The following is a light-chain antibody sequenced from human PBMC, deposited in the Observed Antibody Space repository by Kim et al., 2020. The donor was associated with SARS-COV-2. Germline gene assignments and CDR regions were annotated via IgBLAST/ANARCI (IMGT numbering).Light chain of an antibody. CDR2: KAS. CDR3: QQYNSYSPIT. Sequence: DIQMTQSPSTLSASVGDRVTITCRASQSISSWLAWYQQKPGKAPKLLIYKASSLESGVPSRFSGSGSGTEFTLTISSLQPDDFATYYCQQYNSYSPITFGGGTKVEI. J-gene: IGKJ4*01. V-gene: IGKV1-5*03. CDR1: QSISSW.